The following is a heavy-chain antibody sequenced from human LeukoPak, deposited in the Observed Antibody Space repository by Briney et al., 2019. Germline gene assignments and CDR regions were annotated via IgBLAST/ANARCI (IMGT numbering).Heavy chain of an antibody. CDR1: GYTFTNYY. V-gene: IGHV1-46*01. CDR2: INPSGGTT. D-gene: IGHD2-2*01. Sequence: ASVRVSSKASGYTFTNYYMHWVRQAPGQGLEWMGIINPSGGTTTYAHKFQDRVTMTRDTSTSTVYMEVSSLRPEDTAVYYCARPTSIIPASNVYYYYYAMDVWGQGTTVTVSS. J-gene: IGHJ6*02. CDR3: ARPTSIIPASNVYYYYYAMDV.